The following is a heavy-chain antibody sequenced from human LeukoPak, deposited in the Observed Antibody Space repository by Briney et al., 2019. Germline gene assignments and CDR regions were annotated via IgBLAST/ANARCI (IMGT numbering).Heavy chain of an antibody. J-gene: IGHJ4*02. CDR1: GYTFTSYG. CDR2: ISAYNGNT. V-gene: IGHV1-18*01. CDR3: ARGNYCSGGSCYDGAFDY. D-gene: IGHD2-15*01. Sequence: ASVKVSCKAPGYTFTSYGISWVRQAPGQGLEWMGWISAYNGNTNYAQKLQGRVTMTTDTSTSTAYMELRSLRSDDTAVYYCARGNYCSGGSCYDGAFDYWGQGTLVTVSS.